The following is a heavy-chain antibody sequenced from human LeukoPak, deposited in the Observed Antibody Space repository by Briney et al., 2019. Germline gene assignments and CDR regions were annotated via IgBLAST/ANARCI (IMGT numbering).Heavy chain of an antibody. V-gene: IGHV3-20*01. D-gene: IGHD3-10*01. CDR1: GFTFDDYG. CDR3: ARYGSGSNYRDPFDS. J-gene: IGHJ4*02. Sequence: GGSLRLSCAASGFTFDDYGMSWVRHAPGKGLEWVSCINWNGGSTGYADSVKGRFTISRDNAKNSLYLQMNSLRAEDTALYHCARYGSGSNYRDPFDSWGQGTLVTVSS. CDR2: INWNGGST.